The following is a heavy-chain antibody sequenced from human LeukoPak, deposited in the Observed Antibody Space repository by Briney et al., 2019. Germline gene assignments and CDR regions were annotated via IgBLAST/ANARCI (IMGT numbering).Heavy chain of an antibody. CDR3: ARHASGWAAAGSVFDY. V-gene: IGHV5-51*01. D-gene: IGHD6-13*01. J-gene: IGHJ4*02. CDR2: IYPGDSDT. Sequence: GESLKISCKGSGYSFTSDWIGWVRQMPGKGLEWMGIIYPGDSDTRYSPSFQGQVTISADKSISTAYLQWSSLKASDTAMYYCARHASGWAAAGSVFDYWGEGTLVTVSS. CDR1: GYSFTSDW.